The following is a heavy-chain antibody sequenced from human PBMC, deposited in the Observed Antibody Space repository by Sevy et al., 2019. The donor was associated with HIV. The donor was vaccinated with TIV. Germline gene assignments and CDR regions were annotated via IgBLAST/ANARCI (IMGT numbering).Heavy chain of an antibody. CDR1: GFTFSTYE. J-gene: IGHJ4*02. D-gene: IGHD3-22*01. CDR2: ITPSGDTI. CDR3: AGDFSYGSTGYYKTAFDY. V-gene: IGHV3-48*03. Sequence: GGSLRLSCAASGFTFSTYEMNWVRQAPGKGLEWLSYITPSGDTIYYADSVKGRFIISRNNAKNALYLQINSLRAEDTAVYYCAGDFSYGSTGYYKTAFDYWGQGTLVTVSS.